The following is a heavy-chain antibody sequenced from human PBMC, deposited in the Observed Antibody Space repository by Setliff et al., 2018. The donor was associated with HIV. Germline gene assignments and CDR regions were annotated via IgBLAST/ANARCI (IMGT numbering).Heavy chain of an antibody. CDR1: GFTFSDYN. Sequence: GGSLRLSCAMSGFTFSDYNIYWVRQSPAKGLEWVALIWIDGNRKEYADSVKGRFTISRDNSKNTVYLQMSTPRAEDTAIYSCATLARFAPDYWSQGTQVTVS. V-gene: IGHV3-33*01. CDR2: IWIDGNRK. CDR3: ATLARFAPDY. J-gene: IGHJ4*02.